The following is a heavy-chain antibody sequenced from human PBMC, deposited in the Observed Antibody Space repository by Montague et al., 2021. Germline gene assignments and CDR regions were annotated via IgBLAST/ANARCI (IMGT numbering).Heavy chain of an antibody. CDR2: IGDSGRNT. V-gene: IGHV3-23*01. CDR3: AKRVAIYKQLYYFDY. D-gene: IGHD5-12*01. CDR1: GFTFGSSA. J-gene: IGHJ4*02. Sequence: SLRLSCAASGFTFGSSAMSWVRQAPGKGLEWVSSIGDSGRNTYYADSVKGRFTVSRDNSKNTLYLQMNSLSPEDTAVYYCAKRVAIYKQLYYFDYWGQGALVTVSS.